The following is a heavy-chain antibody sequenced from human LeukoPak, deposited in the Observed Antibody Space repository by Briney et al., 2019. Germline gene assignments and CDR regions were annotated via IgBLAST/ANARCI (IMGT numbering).Heavy chain of an antibody. V-gene: IGHV4-4*07. CDR3: ARGHPFYGGNSWGMDV. CDR2: IYTSGST. J-gene: IGHJ6*02. D-gene: IGHD4-23*01. Sequence: SETLSLTCTVSGGSISSYYWSWIRQPAGKGLEWIGRIYTSGSTNYNPSLKSRVTMSVDTPKNQFSLKLISVTAAHTAVYYCARGHPFYGGNSWGMDVWGQGTTVTVSS. CDR1: GGSISSYY.